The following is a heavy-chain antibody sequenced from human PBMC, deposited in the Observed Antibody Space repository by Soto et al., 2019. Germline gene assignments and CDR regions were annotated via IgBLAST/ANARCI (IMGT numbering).Heavy chain of an antibody. CDR2: IIPILGKA. J-gene: IGHJ4*02. Sequence: SVKVSCKASGGTFSSYTMSWVRQAPGQGLEWMGRIIPILGKANYAQKFQGRVTITDDKSTSTANMELSGLRAEDTAMYYCVVAGYWTWGQGALVTVSS. CDR3: VVAGYWT. V-gene: IGHV1-69*02. D-gene: IGHD2-8*01. CDR1: GGTFSSYT.